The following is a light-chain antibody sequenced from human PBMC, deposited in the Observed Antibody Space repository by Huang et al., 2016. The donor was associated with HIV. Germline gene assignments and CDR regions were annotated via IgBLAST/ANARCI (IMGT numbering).Light chain of an antibody. Sequence: EIIMTQSPATLSLSPGEGASLSCRANQSVATTLAWYLHKPGQSPRILIVGASTRASGLPGRFSGSGSTTQFTLTVSGLQSEDFAVYYCQQYHNWPYTFGQGTKLEI. CDR2: GAS. CDR3: QQYHNWPYT. CDR1: QSVATT. J-gene: IGKJ2*01. V-gene: IGKV3-15*01.